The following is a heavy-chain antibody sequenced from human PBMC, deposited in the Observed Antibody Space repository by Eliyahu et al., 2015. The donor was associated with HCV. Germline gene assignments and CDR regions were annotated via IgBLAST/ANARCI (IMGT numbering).Heavy chain of an antibody. CDR3: TRVLPYYGQGGGMDV. J-gene: IGHJ6*02. CDR1: GFTFGDYA. Sequence: EVQLVESGGGLVQPGRSLRLSCTASGFTFGDYAMSWVRQAPGKGLEWVGFIRSKAYGGTTEYAASVKGRFTISRDDSKSIAYLQMNSLKTEDTAVYYCTRVLPYYGQGGGMDVWGQGTTVTVSS. CDR2: IRSKAYGGTT. D-gene: IGHD3-10*01. V-gene: IGHV3-49*04.